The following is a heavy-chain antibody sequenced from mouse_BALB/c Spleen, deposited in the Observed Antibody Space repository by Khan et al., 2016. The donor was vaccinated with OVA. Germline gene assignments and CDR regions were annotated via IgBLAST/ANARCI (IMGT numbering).Heavy chain of an antibody. V-gene: IGHV1-54*01. Sequence: QVQLKESGAELVRPGTSVKVSCKASGYAFTDYLIEWVKQRPGQGLEWIGVINPGSGNANYNEKFKGKAILTADKSSSTAYMQLSSLTSDDSAVYFCGRGGYGTLAYWGQGIPVTVSA. CDR2: INPGSGNA. CDR1: GYAFTDYL. CDR3: GRGGYGTLAY. D-gene: IGHD2-1*01. J-gene: IGHJ3*01.